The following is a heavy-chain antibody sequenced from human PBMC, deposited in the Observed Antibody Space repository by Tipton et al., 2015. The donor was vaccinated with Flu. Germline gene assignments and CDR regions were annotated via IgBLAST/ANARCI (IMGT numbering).Heavy chain of an antibody. CDR1: GFTFSSYA. CDR2: ISYDGSGE. Sequence: QLMQSGGDMVQPGTSLRLSCVASGFTFSSYAMHWVRQAPGKGLEWVAIISYDGSGEIYTDSVKGRFTISRDNSKNSLYLQMNSLRAEDTAVYYCARVRGIAVAGIQHWGQGTLVTVSS. V-gene: IGHV3-30-3*01. CDR3: ARVRGIAVAGIQH. D-gene: IGHD6-19*01. J-gene: IGHJ1*01.